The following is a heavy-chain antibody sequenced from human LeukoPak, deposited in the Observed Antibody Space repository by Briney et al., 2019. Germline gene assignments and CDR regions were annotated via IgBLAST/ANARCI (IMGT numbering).Heavy chain of an antibody. J-gene: IGHJ4*02. D-gene: IGHD1-26*01. CDR2: MSGSGGST. CDR1: EFTFSSYA. Sequence: PGGSLRLSCAASEFTFSSYAMNWVRQAPGKGLEWVSAMSGSGGSTYYADSVKGRFTISRDNSKNTLYLQMNSLRAGDTAVYYCAKEDTTWELPHDYWGQGTLVTVSS. CDR3: AKEDTTWELPHDY. V-gene: IGHV3-23*01.